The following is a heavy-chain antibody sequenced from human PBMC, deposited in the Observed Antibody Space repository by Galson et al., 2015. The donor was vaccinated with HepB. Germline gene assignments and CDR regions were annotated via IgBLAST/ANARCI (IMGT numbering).Heavy chain of an antibody. J-gene: IGHJ6*02. D-gene: IGHD1-26*01. CDR1: GYTFTSYD. V-gene: IGHV1-8*01. CDR2: MNPNSGNT. CDR3: ASRYSGSYFHYYYGMDV. Sequence: SVKVSCKASGYTFTSYDINWVRQATGQGLEWMGWMNPNSGNTGYAQKFQGRVTMTRNTSISTAYMELSSLRSEDTAVYYCASRYSGSYFHYYYGMDVWGQGTTVTVSS.